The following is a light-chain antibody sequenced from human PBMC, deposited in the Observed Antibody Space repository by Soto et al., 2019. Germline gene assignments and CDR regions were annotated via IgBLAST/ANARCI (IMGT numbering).Light chain of an antibody. CDR2: KAS. CDR3: QQYNSYSPYT. J-gene: IGKJ2*01. V-gene: IGKV1-5*03. Sequence: DIQMTQSPSTLSASVGDRVTITCRASQSISRWLAWYHQKPGKAPKLLLYKASSLESGVPSRFSGSGSGTEFTLTISSLQPDDFATYYCQQYNSYSPYTFGQGTKLEIK. CDR1: QSISRW.